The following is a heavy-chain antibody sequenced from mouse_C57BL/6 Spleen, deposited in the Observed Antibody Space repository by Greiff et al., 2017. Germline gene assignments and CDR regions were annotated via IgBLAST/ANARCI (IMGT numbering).Heavy chain of an antibody. CDR2: IHPNSGST. CDR3: ARRDYYGSPDY. CDR1: GYTFTSYW. D-gene: IGHD1-1*01. Sequence: QVQLQQPGAELVKPGASVKLSCKASGYTFTSYWMHWVKQRPGQGLEWIGMIHPNSGSTNYNEKFKSKATLTVDKSSSTAYMQLSSLTSEDSAVYYCARRDYYGSPDYWGQGTTLTVSS. V-gene: IGHV1-64*01. J-gene: IGHJ2*01.